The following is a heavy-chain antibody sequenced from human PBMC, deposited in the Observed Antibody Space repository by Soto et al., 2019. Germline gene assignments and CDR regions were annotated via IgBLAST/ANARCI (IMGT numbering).Heavy chain of an antibody. CDR2: ISSSSSDI. V-gene: IGHV3-21*01. Sequence: PGGSLRLSCAASGFTFSTYSMNWVRQAPGKGLEWVSSISSSSSDIYHADSVKGRFTISRDNAKKSLYLQMNSPRAEDTAVYYCVSGAGALAIGYNWLDPWGQGTLVTVSS. D-gene: IGHD3-9*01. CDR1: GFTFSTYS. J-gene: IGHJ5*02. CDR3: VSGAGALAIGYNWLDP.